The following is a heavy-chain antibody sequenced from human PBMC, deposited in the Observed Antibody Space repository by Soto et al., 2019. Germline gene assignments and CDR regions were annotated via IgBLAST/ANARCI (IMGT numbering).Heavy chain of an antibody. V-gene: IGHV4-34*01. Sequence: SETLSLTCAVYGGSFSGYYWSWIRQPPGKGLEWIGEINHSGSTNYNPSLKSRVTISVDTSKNQFSLKLSSVAAADTAVYYCARSIVLRFLGWPARIGYYYYGMDVWGQGTTVTVSS. D-gene: IGHD3-3*01. CDR2: INHSGST. J-gene: IGHJ6*02. CDR1: GGSFSGYY. CDR3: ARSIVLRFLGWPARIGYYYYGMDV.